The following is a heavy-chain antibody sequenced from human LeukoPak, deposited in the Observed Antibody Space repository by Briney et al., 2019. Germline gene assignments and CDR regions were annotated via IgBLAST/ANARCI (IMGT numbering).Heavy chain of an antibody. CDR2: ISYDGSNK. V-gene: IGHV3-30*04. J-gene: IGHJ4*02. CDR3: AGGALLQFGWQPLDY. Sequence: GGSLRLSCAASGFTFSSYVMHWVRQAPGKGLEWVALISYDGSNKDYADSVKGRFTISRDNSKNTLYLQMNSLRGDDTAVYYCAGGALLQFGWQPLDYWGQGTLLTVSS. D-gene: IGHD2-15*01. CDR1: GFTFSSYV.